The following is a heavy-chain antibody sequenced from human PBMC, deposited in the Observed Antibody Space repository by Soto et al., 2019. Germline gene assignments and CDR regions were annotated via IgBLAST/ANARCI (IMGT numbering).Heavy chain of an antibody. CDR3: ASRSRGYYYSDY. CDR2: IYPGDSDT. J-gene: IGHJ4*02. CDR1: GYSFTSYW. V-gene: IGHV5-51*01. Sequence: GESLKISCKGSGYSFTSYWMGWVRQMTEKGLEWMGIIYPGDSDTRYSPSFQGQVTISADKSISTAYHQWSSLKASDTAMYYCASRSRGYYYSDYLGQGTLVTVST. D-gene: IGHD3-22*01.